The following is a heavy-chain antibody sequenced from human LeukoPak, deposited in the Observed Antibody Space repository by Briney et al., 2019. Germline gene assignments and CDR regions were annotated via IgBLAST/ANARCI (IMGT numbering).Heavy chain of an antibody. CDR2: ISSSGSTM. J-gene: IGHJ4*02. CDR3: ARRYCSSTSCTLDY. CDR1: GFTFNSYE. Sequence: GGSLRLSCAASGFTFNSYEMNWVRQAPGKGLEWASYISSSGSTMYYADSVRGRLTISRDNAKNLLYLEVNSLRAEDTAVYYCARRYCSSTSCTLDYWGQGTLVIVSS. D-gene: IGHD2-2*01. V-gene: IGHV3-48*03.